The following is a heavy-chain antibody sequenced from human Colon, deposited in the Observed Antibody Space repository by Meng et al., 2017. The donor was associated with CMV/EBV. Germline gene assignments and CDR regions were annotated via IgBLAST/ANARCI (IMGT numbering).Heavy chain of an antibody. CDR3: ARVRGGYCSSTSCYNAFDI. Sequence: GESLKISCAASGFTFSSYWMSWVRQAPGKGLEWVANIKQDGSEKYYVDSVKGRFTISRDNAKNSLYLQMNSLRAEDTAVYYCARVRGGYCSSTSCYNAFDIWGQGNAGHRLL. V-gene: IGHV3-7*01. D-gene: IGHD2-2*02. J-gene: IGHJ3*02. CDR1: GFTFSSYW. CDR2: IKQDGSEK.